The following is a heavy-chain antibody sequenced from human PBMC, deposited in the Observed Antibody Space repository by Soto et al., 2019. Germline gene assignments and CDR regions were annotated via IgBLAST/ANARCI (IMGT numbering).Heavy chain of an antibody. CDR1: GGTFSSYA. CDR3: ARHGIAAAGTGYYGMDV. Sequence: QVQLVQSGAEVKKPGSSVKVSCKASGGTFSSYAISWVRQAPGQGLEWMGGIIPIFGTANYAQKFQGRVTITADESTSTAYMELSSLRSEDTAVYYCARHGIAAAGTGYYGMDVWGQGTTVTVSS. V-gene: IGHV1-69*01. J-gene: IGHJ6*02. CDR2: IIPIFGTA. D-gene: IGHD6-13*01.